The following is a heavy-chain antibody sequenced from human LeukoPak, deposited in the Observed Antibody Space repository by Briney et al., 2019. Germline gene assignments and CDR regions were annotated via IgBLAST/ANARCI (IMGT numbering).Heavy chain of an antibody. CDR1: GFTFSSYS. CDR2: ISSSSSTI. CDR3: ARDEEWGYCSSTSCYGAFDI. J-gene: IGHJ3*02. Sequence: GGSLRLSCAASGFTFSSYSMNWVRQAPGKGLEWVSYISSSSSTIYYADSVKGRFTISRDNAKNSLYLQMNSLRAEDTAVYYCARDEEWGYCSSTSCYGAFDIWGQGTMVTVSS. D-gene: IGHD2-2*01. V-gene: IGHV3-48*01.